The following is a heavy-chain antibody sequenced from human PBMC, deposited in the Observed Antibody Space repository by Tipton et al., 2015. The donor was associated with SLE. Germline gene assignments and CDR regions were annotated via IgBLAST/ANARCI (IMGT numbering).Heavy chain of an antibody. CDR2: IYTSGST. D-gene: IGHD5-18*01. J-gene: IGHJ3*02. CDR1: GGSISSGSYY. V-gene: IGHV4-61*09. CDR3: ARDLNYGYGAFDI. Sequence: TLSLTCTVSGGSISSGSYYWSWIRQPAGKGLEWIGHIYTSGSTNYNPSLKSRVTISVDTSKNQFSLKLSSVTAADTAMYYCARDLNYGYGAFDIWGQGTMVTVSS.